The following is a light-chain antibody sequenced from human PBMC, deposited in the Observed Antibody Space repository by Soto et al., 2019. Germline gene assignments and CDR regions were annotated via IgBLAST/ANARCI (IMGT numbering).Light chain of an antibody. V-gene: IGKV3-15*01. J-gene: IGKJ1*01. CDR2: GAS. Sequence: EVVMTQSPATLSVSPGERATLSCRASQSVNANLAWYQQKPGQAPRLLIHGASNRATVIPARFSGSGFGTEFILTISSLQSEDFAVYYCQQDNTWLWTFGQGTKVEI. CDR1: QSVNAN. CDR3: QQDNTWLWT.